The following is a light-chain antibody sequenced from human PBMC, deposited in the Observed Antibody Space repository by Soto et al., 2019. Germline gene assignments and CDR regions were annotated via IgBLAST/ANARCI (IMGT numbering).Light chain of an antibody. CDR2: RNN. J-gene: IGLJ2*01. V-gene: IGLV1-40*01. CDR3: QSSDNRHVV. CDR1: SSNIGAGFD. Sequence: QSVLTQPPSVSGAPGQRVTISCTGSSSNIGAGFDVHWYRQLPGTAPKVLIYRNNNRPSGVPDRFSGSKSGTSASLAITGLQAEDEADYYCQSSDNRHVVFGGGTKLTVL.